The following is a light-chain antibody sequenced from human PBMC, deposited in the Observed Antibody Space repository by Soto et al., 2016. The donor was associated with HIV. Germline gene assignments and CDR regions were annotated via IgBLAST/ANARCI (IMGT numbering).Light chain of an antibody. Sequence: DIQMTQSPSTLSASVGDRVTITCRASQSINSWLAWYQQKAGKAPKLLIYKASSLESGVPSRFSGSGSGTDFTFTISSLQPEDIATYYCQQYDNLLRVTFGQGTRLEIK. CDR3: QQYDNLLRVT. J-gene: IGKJ5*01. V-gene: IGKV1-5*03. CDR1: QSINSW. CDR2: KAS.